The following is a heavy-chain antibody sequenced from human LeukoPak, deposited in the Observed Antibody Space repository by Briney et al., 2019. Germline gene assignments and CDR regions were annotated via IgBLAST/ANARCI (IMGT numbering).Heavy chain of an antibody. CDR1: GLTVSSNC. CDR2: SSGSGGNT. J-gene: IGHJ4*02. CDR3: AKDSAKKYDEY. V-gene: IGHV3-23*01. D-gene: IGHD2/OR15-2a*01. Sequence: QTGGSLRLSCAASGLTVSSNCMSWVRQAPGKGLEWVSGSSGSGGNTHYADSVKGRFTISRDNSKNTLYLQMNSLRAEDTAVYYCAKDSAKKYDEYWGQGTQVTVSS.